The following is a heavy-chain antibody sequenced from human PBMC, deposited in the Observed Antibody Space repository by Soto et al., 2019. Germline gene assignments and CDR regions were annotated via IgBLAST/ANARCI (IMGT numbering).Heavy chain of an antibody. CDR1: GFSFSNHG. Sequence: QVQLVESGGGVVQPGRSLRLSCAASGFSFSNHGMHWVRQAPGKGLEWVAIISYDGSKKYYADSVKGRFTIFRDNSKNTLYLQMNSLRVEDTAVFYCAKDRVESGLGEIDYWGQGTLVTVSS. CDR2: ISYDGSKK. J-gene: IGHJ4*02. CDR3: AKDRVESGLGEIDY. D-gene: IGHD3-16*01. V-gene: IGHV3-30*18.